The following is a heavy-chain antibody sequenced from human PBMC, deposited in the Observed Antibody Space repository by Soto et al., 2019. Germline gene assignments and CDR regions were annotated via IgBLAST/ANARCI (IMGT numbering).Heavy chain of an antibody. CDR1: GYTFTSYP. CDR2: SNAGNGNT. J-gene: IGHJ6*02. CDR3: ARSITHTHYYGMDV. Sequence: GASVKVSCKASGYTFTSYPMHWVRQAPGQRLEWMGWSNAGNGNTKYSQEFQGRVTITRDTSASTAYMELSSLRSEDTAVYYCARSITHTHYYGMDVWCQGTTATVS. V-gene: IGHV1-3*02. D-gene: IGHD1-20*01.